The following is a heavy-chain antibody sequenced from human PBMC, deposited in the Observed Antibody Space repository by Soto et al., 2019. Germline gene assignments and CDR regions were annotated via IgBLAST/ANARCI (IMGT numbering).Heavy chain of an antibody. D-gene: IGHD3-16*01. Sequence: QVQLVQSGDEVRKPGSSVKVSCKASGYIFVNYGIAWVRQAPGQGLEWMGWISPYSVNTNYASKVQGRLTMTTDTSTSTAYIDVGSLTSDDTAVYYCTMVDNYVTPTPQDVWGQGTTGTVSS. CDR2: ISPYSVNT. J-gene: IGHJ6*02. CDR1: GYIFVNYG. V-gene: IGHV1-18*01. CDR3: TMVDNYVTPTPQDV.